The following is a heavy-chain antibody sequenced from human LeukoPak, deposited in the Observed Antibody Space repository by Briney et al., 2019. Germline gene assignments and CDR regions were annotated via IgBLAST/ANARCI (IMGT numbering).Heavy chain of an antibody. D-gene: IGHD5-24*01. CDR1: GGSISSYY. Sequence: SETLSLTRTVSGGSISSYYWSWIRQPPGKGLEWIGYIYYSGSTNYNPSLKSRVTISVDTSKNQFSLKLSSVTAADTAVYYCARSYGYNYGYFDYWGQGTLVTVSS. V-gene: IGHV4-59*12. CDR3: ARSYGYNYGYFDY. CDR2: IYYSGST. J-gene: IGHJ4*02.